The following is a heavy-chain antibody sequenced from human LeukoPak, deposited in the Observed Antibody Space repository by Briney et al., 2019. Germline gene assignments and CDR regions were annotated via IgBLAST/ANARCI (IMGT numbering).Heavy chain of an antibody. D-gene: IGHD3-22*01. Sequence: PSETLSLTCAVYGESFSGYFWSWIRQPPGKGLEWIGEINHSGSTNYNPSLKSRATISVDTSKNQFSLKLTSVTAADTAVYYCARLVAVITIPYFDYWGQGTLVTVSS. V-gene: IGHV4-34*01. CDR2: INHSGST. CDR1: GESFSGYF. CDR3: ARLVAVITIPYFDY. J-gene: IGHJ4*02.